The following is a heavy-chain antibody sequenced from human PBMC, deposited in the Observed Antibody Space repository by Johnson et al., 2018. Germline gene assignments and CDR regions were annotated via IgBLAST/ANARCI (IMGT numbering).Heavy chain of an antibody. CDR1: GFTFSSYS. V-gene: IGHV3-48*02. D-gene: IGHD1-26*01. J-gene: IGHJ6*02. CDR3: ARDRPSLGVSTNYYGMDV. Sequence: EVQLVESGGGLVKPGGSLRLSCAASGFTFSSYSMNWVRQAPGQGLEWVSYISSSSSSIYYADSVKGRLTISRDNAKNSLYLQMNSLRDEDTAVYYCARDRPSLGVSTNYYGMDVWGQGTTVTVSS. CDR2: ISSSSSSI.